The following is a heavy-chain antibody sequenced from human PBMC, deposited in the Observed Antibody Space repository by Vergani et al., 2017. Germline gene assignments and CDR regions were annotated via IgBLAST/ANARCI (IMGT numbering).Heavy chain of an antibody. J-gene: IGHJ4*02. Sequence: EVQLLESGGGLVQPGGSLRLSCAASGFTFNNYAMSWVRQAPGKGLEWVSTITGRGGSTYFADSVKGRFTISRDNSKNTLYLQMNSLRAEDTAVYSCAKVSLVVVVAAPFDYWGQGTLVTVSS. CDR1: GFTFNNYA. CDR3: AKVSLVVVVAAPFDY. V-gene: IGHV3-23*01. CDR2: ITGRGGST. D-gene: IGHD2-15*01.